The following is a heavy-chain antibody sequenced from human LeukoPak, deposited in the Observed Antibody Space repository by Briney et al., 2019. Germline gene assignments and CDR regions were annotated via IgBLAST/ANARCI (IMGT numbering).Heavy chain of an antibody. J-gene: IGHJ3*02. CDR1: GFTFTGYY. V-gene: IGHV1-2*02. Sequence: ASVRVCCKTSGFTFTGYYVQWVRQAPVPGPEWVRCLYFNSGATRFAPKFQGRVTMTRDTSISTAYMEFSSLRSDDTAMYYCAREGSSGQDWYAFDIWGQGTMLTVSS. D-gene: IGHD5-12*01. CDR3: AREGSSGQDWYAFDI. CDR2: LYFNSGAT.